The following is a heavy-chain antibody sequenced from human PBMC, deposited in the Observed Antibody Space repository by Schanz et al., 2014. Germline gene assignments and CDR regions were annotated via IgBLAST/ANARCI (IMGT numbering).Heavy chain of an antibody. CDR3: AKGRFGELSAFDI. CDR1: GFIFRSFG. Sequence: VQLVESGGGVVQPGKSLRLSCATSGFIFRSFGIHWVRQAPGKGLEWVAVIWSDGTNEYYADSVKGRFTISRDNSKNTLYLQMNSLRAEDTAVYYCAKGRFGELSAFDIWGQGTMVTVSS. J-gene: IGHJ3*02. V-gene: IGHV3-33*06. D-gene: IGHD3-10*01. CDR2: IWSDGTNE.